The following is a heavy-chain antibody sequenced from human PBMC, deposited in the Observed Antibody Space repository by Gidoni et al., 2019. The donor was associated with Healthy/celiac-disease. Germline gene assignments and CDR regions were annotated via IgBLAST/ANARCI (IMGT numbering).Heavy chain of an antibody. D-gene: IGHD5-18*01. J-gene: IGHJ3*02. V-gene: IGHV4-59*01. Sequence: QVQLQESGPGLMKPSETLSLTCTVSGGSISSYYWSWIRQPPGKGLEWIGYIYYSGSTNYNPSLKSRVTISVDTSKNQFSLKLSSVTAADTAVYYCARRAGYSYGYSSDAFDIWGQGTMVTVSS. CDR3: ARRAGYSYGYSSDAFDI. CDR2: IYYSGST. CDR1: GGSISSYY.